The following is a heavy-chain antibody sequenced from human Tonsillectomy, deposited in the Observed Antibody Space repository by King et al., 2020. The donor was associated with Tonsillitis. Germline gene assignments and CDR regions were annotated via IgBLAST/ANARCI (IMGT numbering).Heavy chain of an antibody. D-gene: IGHD3-10*01. Sequence: LQLVESGGGLVQPGGSLRLSCAASGLTFRSYAMSWVRQAPGKGLEWVSTITGSGGSTYYADSVKGRFTISRDNPKNTLYLQMDSLRAEDTAVYYCAKVPYYGMDVWGQGTTVTVSS. CDR3: AKVPYYGMDV. V-gene: IGHV3-23*04. J-gene: IGHJ6*02. CDR1: GLTFRSYA. CDR2: ITGSGGST.